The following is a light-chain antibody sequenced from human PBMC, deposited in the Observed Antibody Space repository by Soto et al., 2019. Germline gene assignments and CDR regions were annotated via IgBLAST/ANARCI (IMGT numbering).Light chain of an antibody. CDR2: GAS. Sequence: EIVMAQSPATLSVSPGDRATLSCRASQSVSTNLAWYQPKPGQAPRLLIYGASTRATGIPARFSGSGSGTEFTLTISSLQSEDFAVYYCQHYNNWPPGGTCCQWTKVEIK. CDR1: QSVSTN. J-gene: IGKJ1*01. V-gene: IGKV3-15*01. CDR3: QHYNNWPPGGT.